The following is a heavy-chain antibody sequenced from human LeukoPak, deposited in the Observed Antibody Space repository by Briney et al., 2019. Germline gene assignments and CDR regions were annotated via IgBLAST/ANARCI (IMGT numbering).Heavy chain of an antibody. CDR3: ARESPESYSSSADY. Sequence: GGSLRLSCAASGFTFSSYSMNWVRQAPGKGLEWVAVISYDGSNKYYADSVKGRFTISRDNSKNMLYLQMNSLRAEDTAVYYCARESPESYSSSADYWGQGTLVTVSS. V-gene: IGHV3-30*03. J-gene: IGHJ4*02. D-gene: IGHD6-13*01. CDR1: GFTFSSYS. CDR2: ISYDGSNK.